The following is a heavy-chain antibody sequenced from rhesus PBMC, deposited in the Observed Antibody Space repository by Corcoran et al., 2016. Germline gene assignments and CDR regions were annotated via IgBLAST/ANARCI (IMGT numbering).Heavy chain of an antibody. CDR1: GYSISSYW. J-gene: IGHJ4*01. CDR3: ARYSRIAAAGFRFDY. CDR2: IKGKSGST. D-gene: IGHD6-31*01. Sequence: QVQLQESGPGLVKPSETLSLTCAVSGYSISSYWWSWIRQPPGKGLEWTGEIKGKSGSTNYDPSLESRVTFSKDASKNQFSLKLSSVTAADTAVYYCARYSRIAAAGFRFDYWGQGVLVTVSS. V-gene: IGHV4-80*01.